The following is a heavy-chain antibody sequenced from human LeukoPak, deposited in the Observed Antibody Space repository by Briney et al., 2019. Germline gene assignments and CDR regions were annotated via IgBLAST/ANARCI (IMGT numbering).Heavy chain of an antibody. CDR2: IYHSGST. CDR1: GYSISSGYY. Sequence: SETLSLTCAVSGYSISSGYYWGWIRQPPGKGLEWIGSIYHSGSTYYNPSLKSRVTISVDTSKNQFSLKLSSVTAADTAVYYCARQGRSSSSEPFDIWGQGTMVTVTS. J-gene: IGHJ3*02. CDR3: ARQGRSSSSEPFDI. D-gene: IGHD6-13*01. V-gene: IGHV4-38-2*01.